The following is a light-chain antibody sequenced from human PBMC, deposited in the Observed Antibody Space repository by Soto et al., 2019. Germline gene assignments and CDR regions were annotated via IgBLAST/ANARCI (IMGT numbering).Light chain of an antibody. CDR3: QQYNNWPPWT. CDR2: GAS. V-gene: IGKV3-15*01. CDR1: QNFGSN. J-gene: IGKJ1*01. Sequence: ETVMTQSPATLSVSPGERATLSCRASQNFGSNYLAWYQQKRGQAPRFLIYGASTRATGIPARFSGSGTGTEFTLTISSLQSEDFAVYYCQQYNNWPPWTFGQGTKVDIK.